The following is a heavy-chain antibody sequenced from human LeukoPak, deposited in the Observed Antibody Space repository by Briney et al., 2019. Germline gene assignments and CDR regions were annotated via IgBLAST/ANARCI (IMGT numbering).Heavy chain of an antibody. D-gene: IGHD6-19*01. CDR3: ARVLRRFQGLVAPFDY. Sequence: GGSLRLSCAASGFSFSSDALHWARQAPGKGLEGVAVMSYDGSNRYYADSVKGRFTISRDNSKNTLYLQLNSLRADDTAVYFCARVLRRFQGLVAPFDYWGQGTLVTVSS. J-gene: IGHJ4*02. V-gene: IGHV3-30*01. CDR1: GFSFSSDA. CDR2: MSYDGSNR.